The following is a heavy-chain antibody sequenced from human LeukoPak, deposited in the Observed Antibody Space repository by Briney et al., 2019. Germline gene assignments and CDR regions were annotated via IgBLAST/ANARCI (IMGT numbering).Heavy chain of an antibody. Sequence: EASVKVSCKASGYTFTGYYMHWVRQAPGQGLEWMGWINPNSGGTNYAQKFQGRVTMTRDTSISTAYMELSRLRSDDTAVYYCACYYYDSSGYSQSPYAFDIWGQGTMVTVSS. V-gene: IGHV1-2*02. J-gene: IGHJ3*02. CDR3: ACYYYDSSGYSQSPYAFDI. CDR2: INPNSGGT. D-gene: IGHD3-22*01. CDR1: GYTFTGYY.